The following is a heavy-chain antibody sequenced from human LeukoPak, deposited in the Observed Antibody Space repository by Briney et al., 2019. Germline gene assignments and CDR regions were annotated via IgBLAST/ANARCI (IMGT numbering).Heavy chain of an antibody. CDR1: GFTFSSYA. CDR2: IIPIFGTA. V-gene: IGHV1-69*05. J-gene: IGHJ5*02. CDR3: ARGSAAGTGRGSFDP. D-gene: IGHD6-13*01. Sequence: GGSLRLSCAASGFTFSSYAISWVRQAPGQGLEWMGGIIPIFGTANYAQKFQGRVTITTDESTSTAYMELSSLRSEDTAVYYCARGSAAGTGRGSFDPWGQGTLVTVSS.